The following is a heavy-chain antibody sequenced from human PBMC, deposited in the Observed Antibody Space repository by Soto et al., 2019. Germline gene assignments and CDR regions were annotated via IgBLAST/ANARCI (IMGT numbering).Heavy chain of an antibody. CDR1: GFSFSDYY. CDR3: ARDRYYYGMDV. CDR2: ISGDGTTV. D-gene: IGHD3-9*01. V-gene: IGHV3-11*01. Sequence: QMQLVESGGGLVNPGGSLRLSCAASGFSFSDYYISWIRQAPGKGLEWISYISGDGTTVHYIDSVKGRFTISRDNAKNSLYLQINSLRAEDSDVYYCARDRYYYGMDVWGQWTTVTVSS. J-gene: IGHJ6*02.